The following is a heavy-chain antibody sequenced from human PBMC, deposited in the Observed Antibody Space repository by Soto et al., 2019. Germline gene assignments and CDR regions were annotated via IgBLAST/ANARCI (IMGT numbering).Heavy chain of an antibody. CDR1: GYTFTGYY. J-gene: IGHJ5*02. Sequence: ASVKVSCKASGYTFTGYYMHWVRQAPGQGLEWMGWINPNSGGTNYAQKFQGWVTMTRDTSISTAYMELSRLRSDDTAVYYCARDSSGYPNWFDPWGQGTLVTVSS. V-gene: IGHV1-2*04. D-gene: IGHD3-22*01. CDR2: INPNSGGT. CDR3: ARDSSGYPNWFDP.